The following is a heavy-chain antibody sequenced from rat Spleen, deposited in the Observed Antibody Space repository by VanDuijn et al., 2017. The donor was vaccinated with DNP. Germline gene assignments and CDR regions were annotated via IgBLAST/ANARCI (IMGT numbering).Heavy chain of an antibody. CDR2: IQSGGST. V-gene: IGHV2S1*01. D-gene: IGHD1-3*01. CDR1: GFSLTTYG. Sequence: QVQLKESGPGLVQPSQTLSLTCTVSGFSLTTYGVSWIRQPPGKGLEWMGRIQSGGSTDYNSALKSRLSISRDTSKSQVFLKMNSLQTEDTATYYCASTLVNYGTYGYYAMDAWGQGTSVTVSS. J-gene: IGHJ4*01. CDR3: ASTLVNYGTYGYYAMDA.